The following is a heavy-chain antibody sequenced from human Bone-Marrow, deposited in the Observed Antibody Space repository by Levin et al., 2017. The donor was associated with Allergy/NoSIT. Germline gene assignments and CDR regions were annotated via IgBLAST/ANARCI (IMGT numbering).Heavy chain of an antibody. V-gene: IGHV3-15*07. CDR1: DFTFTDAW. D-gene: IGHD5-24*01. CDR3: TTDGDGYNDPLDY. Sequence: SCAASDFTFTDAWMNWVRQAPGKGLEWVGRIKSKIDGGTTDPAAPVKGRFIISRDDSKNTLYLQMNSLKPEDTAVYYCTTDGDGYNDPLDYWGQGTLVICSS. J-gene: IGHJ4*02. CDR2: IKSKIDGGTT.